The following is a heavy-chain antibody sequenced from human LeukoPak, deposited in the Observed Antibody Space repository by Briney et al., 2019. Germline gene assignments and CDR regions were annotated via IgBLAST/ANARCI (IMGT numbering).Heavy chain of an antibody. J-gene: IGHJ4*02. CDR1: GFTFSSYW. D-gene: IGHD6-25*01. CDR3: VRGPHIAATSY. Sequence: GGSLRLSCAASGFTFSSYWMSWVRQAPGKGLEWVANIKQDGSEKQYVDSVKGRFAISRDNAKKSLYLQINTLRAEDTAVYYCVRGPHIAATSYWGQGTLVTVSS. V-gene: IGHV3-7*03. CDR2: IKQDGSEK.